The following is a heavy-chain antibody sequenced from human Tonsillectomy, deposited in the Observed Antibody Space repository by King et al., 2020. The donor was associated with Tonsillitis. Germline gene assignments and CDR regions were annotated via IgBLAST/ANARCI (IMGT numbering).Heavy chain of an antibody. CDR3: TREKGAVAGLFDY. J-gene: IGHJ4*02. CDR2: TYYRSKWFN. D-gene: IGHD6-19*01. V-gene: IGHV6-1*01. CDR1: GDSVSSNSAA. Sequence: VQLQQSGPGLVKPSQTLSLTCAISGDSVSSNSAAWSWIRQSPSRGLEWLGRTYYRSKWFNEYAVSMKSRISINSDTSKNQFSLQVNSVTPEDTAIYFCTREKGAVAGLFDYWAQGTLVTVSS.